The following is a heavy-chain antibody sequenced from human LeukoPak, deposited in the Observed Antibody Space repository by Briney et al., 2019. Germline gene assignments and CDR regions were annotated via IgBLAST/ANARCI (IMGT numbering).Heavy chain of an antibody. CDR1: GGTLSSYA. D-gene: IGHD7-27*01. CDR3: ARLSSLGYFDY. CDR2: IIPIFGTA. V-gene: IGHV1-69*06. J-gene: IGHJ4*02. Sequence: SVKVSCKASGGTLSSYAISWVRQAPGQGFEWMGGIIPIFGTANYAQKFQGRVTITADKSTSTAYMELSSLRSEDTAVYYCARLSSLGYFDYWGQGTLVTVSS.